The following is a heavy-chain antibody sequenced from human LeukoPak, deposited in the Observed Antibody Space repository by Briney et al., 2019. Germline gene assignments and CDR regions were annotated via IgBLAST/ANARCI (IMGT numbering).Heavy chain of an antibody. CDR2: IKQDGSEK. D-gene: IGHD5-18*01. V-gene: IGHV3-7*01. CDR3: ARARSSYGYGDAFGI. CDR1: GFTFSSYW. J-gene: IGHJ3*02. Sequence: GGSLRLSCAASGFTFSSYWMSWVRQAPGKGLEWVANIKQDGSEKYYVDSVKGRFTISRDNAKNSLYLQMNSLRVEDTAVYYCARARSSYGYGDAFGIWGQGTMVTVSS.